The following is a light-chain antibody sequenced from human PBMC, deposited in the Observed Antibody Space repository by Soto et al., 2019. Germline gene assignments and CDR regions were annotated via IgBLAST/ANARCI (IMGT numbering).Light chain of an antibody. CDR3: ATWDDSLNGVV. V-gene: IGLV1-44*01. CDR1: SSNIGSNA. Sequence: QSVLTQPPSVSGTPGQRVIISCSGRSSNIGSNAVNWYQQLPGTAPKLLMASSNQRPSGVPDRFSGPKSGTSASLAISGLQSEDEADYYCATWDDSLNGVVFGGGTKLTVL. J-gene: IGLJ2*01. CDR2: SSN.